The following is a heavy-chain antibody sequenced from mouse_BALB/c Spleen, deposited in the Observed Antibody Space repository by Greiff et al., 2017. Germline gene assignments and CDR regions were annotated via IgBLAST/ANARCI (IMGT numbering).Heavy chain of an antibody. CDR3: ARVGLRAMDY. J-gene: IGHJ4*01. Sequence: EVKLMESGGGLVKPGGSLKLSCAASGFTFSSYAMSWVRQTPEKRLEWVASISSGGSTYYPDSVKGRFTISRDNARNILYLQMSSLRSEDTAMYYCARVGLRAMDYWGQGTSVTVSS. V-gene: IGHV5-6-5*01. D-gene: IGHD2-2*01. CDR1: GFTFSSYA. CDR2: ISSGGST.